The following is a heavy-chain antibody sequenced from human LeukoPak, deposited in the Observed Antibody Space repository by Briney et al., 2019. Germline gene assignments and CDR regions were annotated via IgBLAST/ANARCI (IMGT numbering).Heavy chain of an antibody. V-gene: IGHV3-23*01. CDR2: ISGSGGST. J-gene: IGHJ6*02. Sequence: PGGSLRLSCAASGFTFSSCAMSWVRQAPGKGLEWVSAISGSGGSTYYADSVKGRFTISRDNSKNTLYLQMNSLRAEDTAVYYCTTDAQYYYDSSGGFYYYYGMDVWGQGTTVTVSS. CDR3: TTDAQYYYDSSGGFYYYYGMDV. CDR1: GFTFSSCA. D-gene: IGHD3-22*01.